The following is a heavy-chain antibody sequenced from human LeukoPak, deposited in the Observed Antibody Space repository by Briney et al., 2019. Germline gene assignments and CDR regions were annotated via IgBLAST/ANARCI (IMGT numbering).Heavy chain of an antibody. D-gene: IGHD1-14*01. J-gene: IGHJ5*02. CDR3: AGLIRPGWFDP. CDR2: ICYSGST. CDR1: GASISSSTDY. V-gene: IGHV4-39*01. Sequence: SETLSLTCTVSGASISSSTDYWGWIRRPPGKGLEWIANICYSGSTYYNPSLKSRVTISVDTSKNQFSLKLSSVTAADTAVYYCAGLIRPGWFDPWGQGTLVTVSS.